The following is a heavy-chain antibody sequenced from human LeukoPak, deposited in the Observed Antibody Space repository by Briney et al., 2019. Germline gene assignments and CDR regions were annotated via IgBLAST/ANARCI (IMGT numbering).Heavy chain of an antibody. Sequence: GGSLRLSCAASGFTFSSYSMNWVRQAPGKGLEWVSSISSSSSYIYYADSVKGRFTISRDNAKNSLYLQMNSLRAEDTAVYYCARGDGDGYNFDYWGQGTLVTVSS. J-gene: IGHJ4*02. CDR2: ISSSSSYI. CDR1: GFTFSSYS. D-gene: IGHD5-24*01. V-gene: IGHV3-21*01. CDR3: ARGDGDGYNFDY.